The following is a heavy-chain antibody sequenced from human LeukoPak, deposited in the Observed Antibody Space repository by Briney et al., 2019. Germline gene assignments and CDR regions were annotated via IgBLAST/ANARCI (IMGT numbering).Heavy chain of an antibody. Sequence: QSGGSLRLSCAASGFTFSSYAMSWVRQAPGKGLEWVSAISGSGGSTYYADSVKGRFTISRDNSKNTLYLQMNSLRAEDTAVYYCAKDKTSGDYYYYGMDVWGQGTTVTVSS. CDR2: ISGSGGST. D-gene: IGHD1-14*01. J-gene: IGHJ6*02. CDR1: GFTFSSYA. V-gene: IGHV3-23*01. CDR3: AKDKTSGDYYYYGMDV.